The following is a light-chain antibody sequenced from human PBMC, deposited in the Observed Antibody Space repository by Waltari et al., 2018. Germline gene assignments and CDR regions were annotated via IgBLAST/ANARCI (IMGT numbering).Light chain of an antibody. Sequence: ATRSTQSPSSSSASTRVRATITCRASQGISSYLAWYQQKPGKAPKLLIYAASTLQSGVPSRFSGSGSGTDFTLTISCLQSEDFATYYCRQYYSYPLAFGQETRLEIK. CDR1: QGISSY. CDR3: RQYYSYPLA. CDR2: AAS. V-gene: IGKV1-8*01. J-gene: IGKJ5*01.